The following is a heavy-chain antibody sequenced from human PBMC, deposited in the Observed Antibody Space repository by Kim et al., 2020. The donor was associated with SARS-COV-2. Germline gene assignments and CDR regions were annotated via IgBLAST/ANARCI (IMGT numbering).Heavy chain of an antibody. CDR3: ARMDGYNYPFDY. V-gene: IGHV5-51*01. D-gene: IGHD5-12*01. J-gene: IGHJ4*02. Sequence: KYCPALPGRVTISADKSIRTAYLQWSSLKASETTMYYCARMDGYNYPFDYWGQGTLVTVSS.